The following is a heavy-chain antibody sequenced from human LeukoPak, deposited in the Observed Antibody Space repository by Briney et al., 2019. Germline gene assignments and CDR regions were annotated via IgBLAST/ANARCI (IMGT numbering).Heavy chain of an antibody. Sequence: PSETLSLTCAVYGGSFSGYYWSWIRQPPGKGLEWIGEINHSGSTNYNPSLKSRVTISVDTSKNQFSLKLSSVTAADTAVYYCARGNGGLITTVRKLPSWFDPWGQGTLVTVSS. V-gene: IGHV4-34*01. CDR1: GGSFSGYY. D-gene: IGHD3-10*01. CDR2: INHSGST. CDR3: ARGNGGLITTVRKLPSWFDP. J-gene: IGHJ5*02.